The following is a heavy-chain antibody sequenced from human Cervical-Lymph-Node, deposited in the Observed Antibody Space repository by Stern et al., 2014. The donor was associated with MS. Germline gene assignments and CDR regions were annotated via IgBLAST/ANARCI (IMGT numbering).Heavy chain of an antibody. J-gene: IGHJ4*02. CDR2: ISGSGRST. Sequence: QVQLVESGGGLVKPGGSLRLSCAASGLTLSDYYMSWIRQAPGKGLEWLSYISGSGRSTHYADSVKGRFTISRDSAKNSLYLQMNSLRAEDTAIYYCARDQNGGAFFDFWGQGTLVTVSS. CDR1: GLTLSDYY. CDR3: ARDQNGGAFFDF. V-gene: IGHV3-11*01. D-gene: IGHD4-23*01.